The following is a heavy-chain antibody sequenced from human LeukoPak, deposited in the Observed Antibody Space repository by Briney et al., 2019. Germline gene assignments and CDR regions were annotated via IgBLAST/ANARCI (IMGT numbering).Heavy chain of an antibody. V-gene: IGHV1-2*02. CDR3: ARVFEYSSGWEFDY. D-gene: IGHD6-19*01. J-gene: IGHJ4*02. Sequence: GASVKVSCKASGYTFTGYYMHWVRQAPGQGLEWMGWINPNSGGTNYAQKFQGRVTMTRDTSISTAYMELSRLRSDDTAVYYCARVFEYSSGWEFDYWGQGTLVTVSS. CDR2: INPNSGGT. CDR1: GYTFTGYY.